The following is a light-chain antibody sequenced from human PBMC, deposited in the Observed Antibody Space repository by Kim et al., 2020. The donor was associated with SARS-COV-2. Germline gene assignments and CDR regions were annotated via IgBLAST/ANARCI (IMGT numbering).Light chain of an antibody. J-gene: IGKJ1*01. CDR2: TAS. V-gene: IGKV3-20*01. CDR1: QSVRSKY. CDR3: RQNGDPTRT. Sequence: STGERATLSCRASQSVRSKYVEWYKQKPGQAARRRRKTASTRATGIPYRCSGSGSGTYFTLTIRRREPVAFAVYDCRQNGDPTRTFGQGTKVDIK.